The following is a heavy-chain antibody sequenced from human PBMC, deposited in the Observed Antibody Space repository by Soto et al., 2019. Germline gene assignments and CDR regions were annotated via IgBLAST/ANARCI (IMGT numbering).Heavy chain of an antibody. CDR3: ARGWGSGDY. CDR2: INHSGST. CDR1: GGSFSGYY. Sequence: SETLSLTCAVYGGSFSGYYWSWIRQPPGKGLEWIGEINHSGSTNYNPSLKSRVTISVDTSKNQFSLKLSSVTAVDTAVYYCARGWGSGDYWGQGTLVTVSS. D-gene: IGHD7-27*01. J-gene: IGHJ4*02. V-gene: IGHV4-34*01.